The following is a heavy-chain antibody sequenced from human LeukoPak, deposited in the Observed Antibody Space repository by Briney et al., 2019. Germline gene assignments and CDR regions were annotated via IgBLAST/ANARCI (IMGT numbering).Heavy chain of an antibody. V-gene: IGHV4-39*01. J-gene: IGHJ4*02. CDR2: IYYSGST. D-gene: IGHD3-22*01. Sequence: PSETLSLTCTVPGGSISNSYYWGWIRQPPGKGLEWIGSIYYSGSTYNSPSLKSRLTMSADTSKNQFSLKLSSVTAADTAVYYCARGGEYYYDSSGYYSWGQGTLVTVSS. CDR3: ARGGEYYYDSSGYYS. CDR1: GGSISNSYY.